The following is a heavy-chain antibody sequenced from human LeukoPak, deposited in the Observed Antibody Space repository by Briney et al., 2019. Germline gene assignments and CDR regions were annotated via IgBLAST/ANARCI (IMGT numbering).Heavy chain of an antibody. J-gene: IGHJ4*02. V-gene: IGHV3-23*01. D-gene: IGHD3-22*01. CDR3: ASTDYYDSSGYYREYYFNY. CDR2: VSAGDGSP. CDR1: GFTFRSYA. Sequence: GGSLRLSCAASGFTFRSYAMNWVRQAPGKGLEWVSGVSAGDGSPYYADSVKGRFTISRDNSKNTLYLQMNTLRAEDTAVYYCASTDYYDSSGYYREYYFNYWGQGTLVTVSS.